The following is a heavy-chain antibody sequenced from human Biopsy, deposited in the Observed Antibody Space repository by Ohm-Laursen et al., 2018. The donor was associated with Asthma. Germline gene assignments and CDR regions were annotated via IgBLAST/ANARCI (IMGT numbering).Heavy chain of an antibody. Sequence: VGLSCSASGFAVSRDYMFWVRQAPGKGLEWVSVIYSGGTSHTADSVRGRFTISRDYSKNTLYLQMHSLRAEDTAVYYCARGDSSNWSHYYFDYWGQGTLVTVSS. V-gene: IGHV3-53*01. CDR1: GFAVSRDY. CDR3: ARGDSSNWSHYYFDY. J-gene: IGHJ4*02. CDR2: IYSGGTS. D-gene: IGHD3-22*01.